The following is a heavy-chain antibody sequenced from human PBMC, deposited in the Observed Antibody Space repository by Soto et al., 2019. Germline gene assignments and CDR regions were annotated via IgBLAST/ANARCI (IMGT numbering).Heavy chain of an antibody. CDR2: IKQDGSDK. V-gene: IGHV3-7*01. CDR1: GFTFSSYW. J-gene: IGHJ4*02. Sequence: GGSLRLSCAASGFTFSSYWMSWVRQAPGKGLEWVANIKQDGSDKYYVDSVKGRFTISRDNAKNSLYLQMNSLRAEDTAVYYCARALDSRGGWYLAAYWGQGTLVTVSS. D-gene: IGHD6-19*01. CDR3: ARALDSRGGWYLAAY.